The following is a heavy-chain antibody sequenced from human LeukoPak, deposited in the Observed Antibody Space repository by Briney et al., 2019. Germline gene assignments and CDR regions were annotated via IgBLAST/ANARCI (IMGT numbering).Heavy chain of an antibody. J-gene: IGHJ4*02. CDR1: GFTVSNYY. CDR3: ARGRGYGAYDWNDY. D-gene: IGHD5-12*01. V-gene: IGHV3-53*01. CDR2: IYGGGDT. Sequence: GGSLRLSCAASGFTVSNYYMSWVRQAPGKGLEWVSVIYGGGDTSYADSVKGRFTISRDNSKNTLYLQMNSLRGEDTSVYYCARGRGYGAYDWNDYWGQGTLVTVSS.